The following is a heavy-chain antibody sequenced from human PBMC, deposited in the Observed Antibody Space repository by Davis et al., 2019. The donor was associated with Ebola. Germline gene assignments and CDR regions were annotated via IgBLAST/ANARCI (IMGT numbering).Heavy chain of an antibody. D-gene: IGHD4-11*01. CDR2: ISSDGTNK. CDR1: GFAFDSYA. J-gene: IGHJ4*02. Sequence: PGGSLRLSCAASGFAFDSYALHWVRPVPGKGLEWVAVISSDGTNKKHADSVEGRFTISRDTSKSTLYREMRRVRLEETAVYYCARGAAVMTTGDFPDWGQGTLVTVSS. CDR3: ARGAAVMTTGDFPD. V-gene: IGHV3-30-3*01.